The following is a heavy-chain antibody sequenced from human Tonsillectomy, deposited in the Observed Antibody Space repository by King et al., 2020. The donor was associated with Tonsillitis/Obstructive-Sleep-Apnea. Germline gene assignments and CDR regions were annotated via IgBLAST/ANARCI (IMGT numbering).Heavy chain of an antibody. CDR3: ARRGYRDLDY. CDR1: GGSISGSSYY. J-gene: IGHJ4*02. V-gene: IGHV4-39*01. CDR2: IYYRGTT. D-gene: IGHD6-13*01. Sequence: QLQESGPGLVKSSGTLSLTCTVSGGSISGSSYYWGWMRQPPGKGLEWIGSIYYRGTTYYNSSLKRRVTISVDTSKNQFSLKLSSVTAADTAVYYCARRGYRDLDYWGQGTLVTVSS.